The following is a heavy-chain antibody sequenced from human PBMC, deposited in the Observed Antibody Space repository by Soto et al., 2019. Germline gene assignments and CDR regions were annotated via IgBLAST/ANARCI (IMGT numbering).Heavy chain of an antibody. J-gene: IGHJ2*01. CDR3: AADSSSWPYWYFDL. Sequence: QMQLVQSGPEVKKPGTSVKVSCKASGFTFTSSAVQWVRQARGQRLEWIGWIVVGSGNTNYAQKFQERVTITRDMSTSTAYMELSSLRSEDTAVYYCAADSSSWPYWYFDLWGRGTLVTVSS. D-gene: IGHD6-13*01. V-gene: IGHV1-58*01. CDR1: GFTFTSSA. CDR2: IVVGSGNT.